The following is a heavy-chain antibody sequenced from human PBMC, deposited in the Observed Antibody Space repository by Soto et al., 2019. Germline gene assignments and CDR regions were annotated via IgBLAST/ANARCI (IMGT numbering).Heavy chain of an antibody. V-gene: IGHV3-48*02. Sequence: GGPLRPSYAASGLTFTSYSMNWVRQAPEKGLERVSYNHSSSSIIYYEDTVKSRFTISRDNAKNSLYLQMNSLRDEDTAVYYCVRDRGYTYGFDFWGQGALVTVS. CDR3: VRDRGYTYGFDF. D-gene: IGHD5-18*01. CDR1: GLTFTSYS. J-gene: IGHJ4*02. CDR2: NHSSSSII.